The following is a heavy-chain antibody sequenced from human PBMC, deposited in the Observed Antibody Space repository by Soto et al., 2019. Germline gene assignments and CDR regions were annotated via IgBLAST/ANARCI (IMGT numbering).Heavy chain of an antibody. D-gene: IGHD6-19*01. Sequence: QVQLVESGGGVVQPGRSLRVSCAASGFTFSIYAMHWVRQAPGTGLEWVAVISYDGTKTYYADSVKGRFTISRDNSKNTVYLQMNSLRDEDTAVYYCAKDRGPRRQWLIDHFDYWGQGTLVTLSP. CDR2: ISYDGTKT. CDR1: GFTFSIYA. V-gene: IGHV3-30*18. J-gene: IGHJ4*02. CDR3: AKDRGPRRQWLIDHFDY.